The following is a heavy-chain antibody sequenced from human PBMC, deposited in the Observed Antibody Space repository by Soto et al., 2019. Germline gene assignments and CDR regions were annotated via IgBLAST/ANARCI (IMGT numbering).Heavy chain of an antibody. CDR1: GYIMTTYG. Sequence: QVQLVQSGTEVKKPGASVKVSCKASGYIMTTYGVSWVRQAPGQGLEWVGWISAYNDHTNYAQKFQGRVTMTTDTSTSTAYMELRSLRSEDTAVYYCARGTYFDYWGQGTLVTVSS. CDR2: ISAYNDHT. CDR3: ARGTYFDY. D-gene: IGHD1-1*01. V-gene: IGHV1-18*01. J-gene: IGHJ4*02.